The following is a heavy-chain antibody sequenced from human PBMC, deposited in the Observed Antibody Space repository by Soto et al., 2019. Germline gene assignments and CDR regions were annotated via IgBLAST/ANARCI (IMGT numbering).Heavy chain of an antibody. CDR1: RFYFIHYD. CDR3: ARASGAHYNSWTLLD. Sequence: GGSVLLACFGSRFYFIHYDLRWVRQAPRTRLEGVTCISDDGINDYCGDSVKGRYTISRDNSKNTVSLQMNRLRTQDTAVYYCARASGAHYNSWTLLDWCQGTRVSVSA. CDR2: ISDDGIND. V-gene: IGHV3-30-3*01. J-gene: IGHJ4*02. D-gene: IGHD6-25*01.